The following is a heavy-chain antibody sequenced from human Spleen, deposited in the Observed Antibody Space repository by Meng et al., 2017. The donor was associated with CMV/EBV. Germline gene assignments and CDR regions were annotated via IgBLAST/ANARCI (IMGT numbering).Heavy chain of an antibody. CDR2: ISADNQST. V-gene: IGHV1-18*01. Sequence: ASVKVSCKAPRNFFTRHAITWVRQAPGQGLEWMGWISADNQSTNLIQKFQGRITLTTDTSTSTAYMELRSLRSDDTAVYYCARDRERYCTTTSCQDAFDIWGQGTMVTVSS. J-gene: IGHJ3*02. CDR1: RNFFTRHA. CDR3: ARDRERYCTTTSCQDAFDI. D-gene: IGHD2-2*01.